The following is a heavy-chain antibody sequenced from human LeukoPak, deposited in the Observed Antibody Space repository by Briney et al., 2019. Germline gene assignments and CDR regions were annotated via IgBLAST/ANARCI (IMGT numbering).Heavy chain of an antibody. CDR2: INPNNGNT. CDR1: GYTFTSYG. Sequence: VASVKVSCKTSGYTFTSYGISWVRQAPGQGLEWMGWINPNNGNTDYAQRLQGRLTVTKDTSTSTAYMELRSLRSDDTAIYYCARDVGQYCSGGSCYPLDYWGQGTLVTVSS. CDR3: ARDVGQYCSGGSCYPLDY. J-gene: IGHJ4*02. D-gene: IGHD2-15*01. V-gene: IGHV1-18*04.